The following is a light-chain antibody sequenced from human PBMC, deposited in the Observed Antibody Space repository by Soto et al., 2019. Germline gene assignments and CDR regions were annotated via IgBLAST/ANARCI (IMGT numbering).Light chain of an antibody. J-gene: IGKJ1*01. CDR3: QQYNSFSGT. CDR2: DAS. CDR1: QSITIW. V-gene: IGKV1-5*01. Sequence: DIQMTQSPSTLSASVGDSVTITCRASQSITIWLAWYQQKPGKAPKLLIYDASSLEGGVPSRFSGSGSGTEFTLPISGLQPDDFATYYCQQYNSFSGTFGQGTKGDIK.